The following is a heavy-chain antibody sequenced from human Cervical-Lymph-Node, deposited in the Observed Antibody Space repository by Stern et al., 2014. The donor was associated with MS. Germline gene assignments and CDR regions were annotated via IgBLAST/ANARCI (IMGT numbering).Heavy chain of an antibody. CDR3: ARGYGEYYYGMDV. CDR1: GYTFTSYD. V-gene: IGHV1-8*01. D-gene: IGHD4-17*01. CDR2: INPNTSDT. J-gene: IGHJ6*02. Sequence: QMQLVQSGAEVRKPGASVKVSCKTSGYTFTSYDINWVRQAPGQGLEWMGYINPNTSDTGYAQKFQGRVAITRQNSIGAAYMELSSLRSEDTAVYFCARGYGEYYYGMDVWGQGTTVTVPS.